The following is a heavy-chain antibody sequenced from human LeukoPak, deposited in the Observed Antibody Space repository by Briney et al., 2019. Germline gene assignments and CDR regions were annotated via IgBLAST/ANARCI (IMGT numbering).Heavy chain of an antibody. J-gene: IGHJ5*02. CDR3: AKDLELVLGWFDP. D-gene: IGHD6-13*01. CDR1: GFTFSSYS. V-gene: IGHV3-21*04. CDR2: ISSSSSYI. Sequence: GGSLRLSCAASGFTFSSYSMNWVRQAPGKGLEWVSSISSSSSYIYYADSVKGRFTISRDNAKNSLYLQMNSLRAEDTAVYYCAKDLELVLGWFDPWGQGTLVTVSS.